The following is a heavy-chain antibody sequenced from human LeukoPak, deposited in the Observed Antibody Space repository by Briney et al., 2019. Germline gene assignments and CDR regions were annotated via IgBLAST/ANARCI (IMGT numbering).Heavy chain of an antibody. Sequence: GGSLRLSCAASGFTFSSYAMHWVRQAPGKGLEWVAVISYDGSNKYYADSVKGRFTISRDNSKNTLYLQMNSLRAEDTTVYYCARVGEDYDILTGYYNSPLRDYYYYYGMDVWGQGTTVTVSS. V-gene: IGHV3-30*04. J-gene: IGHJ6*02. D-gene: IGHD3-9*01. CDR3: ARVGEDYDILTGYYNSPLRDYYYYYGMDV. CDR1: GFTFSSYA. CDR2: ISYDGSNK.